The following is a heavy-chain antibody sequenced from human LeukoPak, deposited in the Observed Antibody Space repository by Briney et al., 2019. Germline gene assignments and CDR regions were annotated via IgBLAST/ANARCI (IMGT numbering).Heavy chain of an antibody. V-gene: IGHV1-2*02. CDR1: GYTFTGNY. D-gene: IGHD3-9*01. J-gene: IGHJ2*01. Sequence: ASVKVSCKASGYTFTGNYMHWVRQAPGQGLEWMGWINPNSGGTNYAQKFQGRVTMTRDTSISTAYMELSRLRSDDTAVYYCARTFPVLRYFDWLNQERYFDLWGRGTLVTVSS. CDR3: ARTFPVLRYFDWLNQERYFDL. CDR2: INPNSGGT.